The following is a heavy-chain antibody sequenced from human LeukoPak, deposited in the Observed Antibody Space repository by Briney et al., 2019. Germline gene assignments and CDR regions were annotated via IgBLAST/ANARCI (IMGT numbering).Heavy chain of an antibody. CDR2: IKNTVHGGTT. Sequence: GGSLRLSCAASGFTFNNAWMTWVRLAPGKGLEWVGLIKNTVHGGTTESAAPVKGRFTISRDDSKNTLYLQMNNLTIEDTAVYYCTTMVNYYENSHFDYWGQGTLVTVSS. J-gene: IGHJ4*02. CDR3: TTMVNYYENSHFDY. D-gene: IGHD3-22*01. CDR1: GFTFNNAW. V-gene: IGHV3-15*01.